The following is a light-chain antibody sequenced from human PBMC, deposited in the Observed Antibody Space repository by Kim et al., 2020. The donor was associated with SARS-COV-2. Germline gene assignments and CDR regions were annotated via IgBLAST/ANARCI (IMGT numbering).Light chain of an antibody. V-gene: IGLV3-1*01. CDR2: QDN. Sequence: GSPGQTASITCSGHKLGDKYASWYQQKPGQSPVLVIYQDNKRPSGIPERFPGSNSGNTATLTISGTQAMDEADYYCQAWDSSTWVFGGGTPLTVL. J-gene: IGLJ3*02. CDR3: QAWDSSTWV. CDR1: KLGDKY.